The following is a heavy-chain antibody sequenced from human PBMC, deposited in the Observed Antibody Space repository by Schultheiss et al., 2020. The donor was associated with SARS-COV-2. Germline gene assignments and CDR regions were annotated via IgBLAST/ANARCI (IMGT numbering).Heavy chain of an antibody. D-gene: IGHD6-13*01. J-gene: IGHJ4*02. CDR2: ISSSGSTI. Sequence: GGSLRLSCAASGFTFSDYYMSWIRQAPGKGLEWVSYISSSGSTIYYADSVKGRFTISRDNAKNSLYLQMNSLRDEDTAVYYCARDPGYSSSWYFDYWGQGTLVTVSS. CDR1: GFTFSDYY. CDR3: ARDPGYSSSWYFDY. V-gene: IGHV3-11*04.